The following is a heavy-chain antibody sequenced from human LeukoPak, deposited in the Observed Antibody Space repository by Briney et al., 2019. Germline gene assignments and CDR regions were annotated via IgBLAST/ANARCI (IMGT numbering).Heavy chain of an antibody. D-gene: IGHD3-22*01. CDR3: ARDWDSSDFKLAYYYYMDV. CDR1: GYTFTSYD. J-gene: IGHJ6*03. V-gene: IGHV1-8*03. Sequence: GASVKVSCKASGYTFTSYDINWVRQATGQGLEWMGWMNPNSGNTGYAQKFQGRVTITRNTSISTAYMELRSLRSDDTAVYYCARDWDSSDFKLAYYYYMDVWGKGTTVTVSS. CDR2: MNPNSGNT.